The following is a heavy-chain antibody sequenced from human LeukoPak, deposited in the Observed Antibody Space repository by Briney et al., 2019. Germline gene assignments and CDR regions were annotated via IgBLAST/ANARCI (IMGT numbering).Heavy chain of an antibody. Sequence: GGSLRLSCAASAFTFGSFGMSWVRQAPGKGLEWVSAISDTGGSTFYADSVKGRFTISRDNSKNILYLQMNSLRAEDTAIYYCAKGRIQSYMAPEYWGQGTLVTVSS. CDR1: AFTFGSFG. V-gene: IGHV3-23*01. CDR3: AKGRIQSYMAPEY. J-gene: IGHJ4*02. CDR2: ISDTGGST. D-gene: IGHD4-11*01.